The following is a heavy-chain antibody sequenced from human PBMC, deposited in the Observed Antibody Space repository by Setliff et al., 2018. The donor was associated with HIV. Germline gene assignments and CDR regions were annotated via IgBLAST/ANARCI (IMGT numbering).Heavy chain of an antibody. J-gene: IGHJ4*02. D-gene: IGHD7-27*01. CDR2: INPNNGDT. CDR3: ASPYENNSGPDY. CDR1: GFTFTGYY. Sequence: GASVKVSCKPSGFTFTGYYLRWVRQAPGQGLEWMGWINPNNGDTNYEQRFQGRVTMTRDTSITTVYMVLNRLTPGDTAVYYCASPYENNSGPDYWGQGTPVTVSS. V-gene: IGHV1-2*02.